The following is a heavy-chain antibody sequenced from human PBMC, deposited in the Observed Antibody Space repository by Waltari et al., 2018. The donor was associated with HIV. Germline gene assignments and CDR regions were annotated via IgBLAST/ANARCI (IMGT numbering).Heavy chain of an antibody. CDR3: ARDRSEGGGYYYYGLDV. CDR1: GFTFSRFG. Sequence: QVQLVESGGGVVQPGRSLRLSCAESGFTFSRFGMPGVRQAPGKGLEWVAVRWYDGTNKYYADSVKGRFTISRDNSKNTLYLQMNSLRAEDTAVYYCARDRSEGGGYYYYGLDVSGQGTTVTVSS. D-gene: IGHD2-15*01. J-gene: IGHJ6*02. CDR2: RWYDGTNK. V-gene: IGHV3-33*01.